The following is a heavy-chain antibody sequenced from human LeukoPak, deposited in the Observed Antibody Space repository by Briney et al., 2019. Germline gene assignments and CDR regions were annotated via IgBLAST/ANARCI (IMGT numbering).Heavy chain of an antibody. V-gene: IGHV4-30-4*01. D-gene: IGHD4-17*01. CDR2: IYYSGST. J-gene: IGHJ6*02. CDR3: ARQFDYVYYYGMDV. CDR1: GGSISSGDYY. Sequence: SETLSLTCTVSGGSISSGDYYWRWIRQPTGKGLEWIGYIYYSGSTYYNPSLKSRVTISVDTSKNQFSLKLSSVTAADTAVYYCARQFDYVYYYGMDVWGQGTTVTVSS.